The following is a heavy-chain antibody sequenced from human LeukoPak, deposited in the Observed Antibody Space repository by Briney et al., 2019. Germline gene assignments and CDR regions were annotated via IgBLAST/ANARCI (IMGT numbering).Heavy chain of an antibody. D-gene: IGHD2-21*01. CDR3: ARDSRSLLMENWFDP. CDR1: GYTFSNYC. V-gene: IGHV1-46*01. J-gene: IGHJ5*02. Sequence: GASVKVSCKASGYTFSNYCMHWVRQAPGQGLEWMGILNPTYDIPIYAQTFEGRVTMTRDMSTSTVYMELSTLTSDDTAVYYCARDSRSLLMENWFDPWGQGTLVTVSS. CDR2: LNPTYDIP.